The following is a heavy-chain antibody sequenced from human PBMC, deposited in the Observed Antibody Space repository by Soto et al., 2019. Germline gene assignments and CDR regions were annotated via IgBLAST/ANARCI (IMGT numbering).Heavy chain of an antibody. V-gene: IGHV3-48*01. CDR3: ASPHYRVMDV. D-gene: IGHD1-26*01. CDR2: ISSSSSTI. J-gene: IGHJ6*03. CDR1: GFTFSSYS. Sequence: EVQLVESGGGLVQPGGSLRLSCAASGFTFSSYSMNWVRQAPGKGLEWVSYISSSSSTIYYADSVKGRFTISRDNAKNSLYLQMNSLRAEDTAVYYCASPHYRVMDVWGKGTTVTVSS.